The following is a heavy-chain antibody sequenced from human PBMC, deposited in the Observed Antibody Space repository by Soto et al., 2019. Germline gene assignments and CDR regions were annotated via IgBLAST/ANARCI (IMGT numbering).Heavy chain of an antibody. CDR3: ARAFKRYSRPPGPLEY. D-gene: IGHD2-2*02. CDR2: IYYSGNT. J-gene: IGHJ4*02. Sequence: QVQLRESGPGLVKPSQTLSLTCTVSGDSISSGDYYWSWIRQPPGKGLEWIGCIYYSGNTYYNPSLRSRFSISVXTXKXXFSLKLSSVTAADTAVYYCARAFKRYSRPPGPLEYWGLGTPVTVSS. V-gene: IGHV4-30-4*01. CDR1: GDSISSGDYY.